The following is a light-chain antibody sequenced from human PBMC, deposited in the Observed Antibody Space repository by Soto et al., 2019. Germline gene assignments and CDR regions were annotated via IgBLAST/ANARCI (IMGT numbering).Light chain of an antibody. V-gene: IGLV1-44*01. Sequence: QSVLTQPPSASGTPGQRVTISCSGSSSNIGSNTVNWYQQLPGTAPKLLIYSNNQRPSGVPDRFSGSKSGTSASLAISGLQSEDEDDYDCAAWDDSLNGSYVFGTGTKVTVL. J-gene: IGLJ1*01. CDR2: SNN. CDR3: AAWDDSLNGSYV. CDR1: SSNIGSNT.